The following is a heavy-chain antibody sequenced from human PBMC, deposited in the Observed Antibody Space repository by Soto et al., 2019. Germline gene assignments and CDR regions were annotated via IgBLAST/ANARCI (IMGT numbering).Heavy chain of an antibody. V-gene: IGHV4-31*03. CDR1: GGSITSGGFY. CDR2: IFHSGST. D-gene: IGHD6-13*01. J-gene: IGHJ5*02. Sequence: QVQLQESGPGLVKPSQTLSLTCSVSGGSITSGGFYWSWIRQHPEKGLEWIAYIFHSGSTDYIPSLKSRIIISADTSKNQFSLKLTSVTAADTAVYYCVRGGIAGNWFDPWGQGTLVTVSS. CDR3: VRGGIAGNWFDP.